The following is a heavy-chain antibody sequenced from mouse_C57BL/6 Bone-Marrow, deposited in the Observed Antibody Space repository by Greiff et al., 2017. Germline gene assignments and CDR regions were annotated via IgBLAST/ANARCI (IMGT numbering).Heavy chain of an antibody. CDR3: ARSMGLRREYYFDY. CDR1: GYTFTNYW. V-gene: IGHV1-63*01. CDR2: IYPGGGYT. D-gene: IGHD2-4*01. J-gene: IGHJ2*01. Sequence: QVQLQQSGAELVRPGTSVKMSCKASGYTFTNYWIGWAKQRPGHGLEWIGDIYPGGGYTNYNEKFKGKATLTADKSSSTAYMQFSSLTSEDSAIYYCARSMGLRREYYFDYWGQGTTLTVSS.